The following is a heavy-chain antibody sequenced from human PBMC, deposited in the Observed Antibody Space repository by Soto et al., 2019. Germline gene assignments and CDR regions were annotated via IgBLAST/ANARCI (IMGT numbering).Heavy chain of an antibody. J-gene: IGHJ4*02. Sequence: EVQLVESGGGLVQSGGSLRLSCAASGFTLGNYWMHWVRQAPGKGLVWVSRINDYGTTINYAESVEGRFIISRDDAKSEVYLQMNNLRAEDSAVYYCARGGLEPFYYCGQGALVTVSS. CDR2: INDYGTTI. CDR3: ARGGLEPFYY. CDR1: GFTLGNYW. D-gene: IGHD1-1*01. V-gene: IGHV3-74*01.